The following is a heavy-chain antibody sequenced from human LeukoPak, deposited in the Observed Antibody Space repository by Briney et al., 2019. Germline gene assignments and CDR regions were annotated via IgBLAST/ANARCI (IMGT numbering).Heavy chain of an antibody. CDR3: ARIVGAAHFDY. Sequence: SETLSLTCAVYGGSFSGYYWSWIRQPPGKGLEWIGSIYYSGSTYYNPSLKSRVTISVDTSKNQFSLKLSSVTAADTAVYYCARIVGAAHFDYWGQGTLVTVSS. J-gene: IGHJ4*02. V-gene: IGHV4-34*01. D-gene: IGHD1-26*01. CDR1: GGSFSGYY. CDR2: IYYSGST.